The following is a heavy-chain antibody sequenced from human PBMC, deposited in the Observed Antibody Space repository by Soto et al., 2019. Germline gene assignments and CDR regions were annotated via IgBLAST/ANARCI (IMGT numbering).Heavy chain of an antibody. CDR1: GYTFTIYT. D-gene: IGHD3-10*01. CDR3: ATVGDGSYYSYAFEL. CDR2: INAGNGNT. Sequence: QVQPVQSGAEVKKPGASVKVSCKASGYTFTIYTTPWVRQAPGHRIEWMGWINAGNGNTKYSQNFQGRVTITRDTSASTAYMELSSQSSEDTAVYYCATVGDGSYYSYAFELWGQGTMATVSS. V-gene: IGHV1-3*01. J-gene: IGHJ3*01.